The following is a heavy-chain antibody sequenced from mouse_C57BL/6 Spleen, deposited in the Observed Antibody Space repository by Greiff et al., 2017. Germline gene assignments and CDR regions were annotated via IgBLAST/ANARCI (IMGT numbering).Heavy chain of an antibody. CDR1: GYTFTSYW. V-gene: IGHV1-72*01. CDR3: AKDGVYDYDDLWFAY. J-gene: IGHJ3*01. CDR2: IDPNSGGT. Sequence: QVQLQQSGAELVKPGASVKLSCKASGYTFTSYWMHWVKQRPGRGLEWIGRIDPNSGGTKYNEKFKSKATLTVAKPSSTSYMQLSILTSEDSAVYYCAKDGVYDYDDLWFAYWGQGTLVTVSA. D-gene: IGHD2-4*01.